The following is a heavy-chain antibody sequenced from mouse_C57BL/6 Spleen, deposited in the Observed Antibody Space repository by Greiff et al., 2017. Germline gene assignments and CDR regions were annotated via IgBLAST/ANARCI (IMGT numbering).Heavy chain of an antibody. J-gene: IGHJ2*01. D-gene: IGHD2-1*01. CDR2: INPYNGGT. Sequence: VQLQQSGPVLVKPGASVKMSCKASGYTFTDYYMTWVKQSHGKSLEWIGVINPYNGGTSYNQKFKGKATLTVDKSSSTAFMELNSLTSEDSAVYYCARGGKYLDYWGQGTTLTVSS. CDR3: ARGGKYLDY. CDR1: GYTFTDYY. V-gene: IGHV1-19*01.